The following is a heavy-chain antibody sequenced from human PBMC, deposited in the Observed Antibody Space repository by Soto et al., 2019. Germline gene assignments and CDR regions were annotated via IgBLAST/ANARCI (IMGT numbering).Heavy chain of an antibody. CDR3: ARRGYDYIWGSYRPFNEAFDI. J-gene: IGHJ3*02. D-gene: IGHD3-16*02. CDR1: GGSISSSSYY. Sequence: SETLSLTCTVSGGSISSSSYYWGWIRQPPGKGLEWIGSIYYSGSTYYNPSLKSRVTISVDTSKNQFSLRLSSVTAADTAVYYCARRGYDYIWGSYRPFNEAFDIWGQGTMVTVSS. V-gene: IGHV4-39*01. CDR2: IYYSGST.